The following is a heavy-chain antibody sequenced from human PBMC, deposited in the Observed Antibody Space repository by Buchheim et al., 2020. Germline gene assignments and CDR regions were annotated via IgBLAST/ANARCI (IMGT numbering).Heavy chain of an antibody. D-gene: IGHD2-2*02. Sequence: QVQLVQSGSELKKPGASVKVSCKASGYTFTSYAMNWVRQAPGQGLEWMGWIDTNTGNPTYAQGFTGRFVFSLDTSVSTAYLQISSLKAEDTAVYYCARDLGDIVVVPAAIRDYYYYMDVWGKGTT. V-gene: IGHV7-4-1*02. CDR1: GYTFTSYA. CDR3: ARDLGDIVVVPAAIRDYYYYMDV. CDR2: IDTNTGNP. J-gene: IGHJ6*03.